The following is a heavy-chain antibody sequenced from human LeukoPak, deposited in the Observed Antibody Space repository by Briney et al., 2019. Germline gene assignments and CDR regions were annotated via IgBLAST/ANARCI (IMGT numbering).Heavy chain of an antibody. CDR3: AKDKITYCYDSSGSDAFDI. V-gene: IGHV3-23*01. CDR2: ISGSGGST. Sequence: GGSLRLSCAASGFTFSSYAMSWVRQAPGKGLEWVSAISGSGGSTYYADSVKGRFTISRDNSKNTLYLQMNSLRAEDTAVYYCAKDKITYCYDSSGSDAFDIWGQGTMVTVSS. CDR1: GFTFSSYA. D-gene: IGHD3-22*01. J-gene: IGHJ3*02.